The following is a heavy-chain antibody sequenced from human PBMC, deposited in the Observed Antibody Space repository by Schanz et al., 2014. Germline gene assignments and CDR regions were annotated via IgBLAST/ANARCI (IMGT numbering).Heavy chain of an antibody. CDR3: AKDAPYPFDL. Sequence: EVQLVESGGGLVKPGGFLRLSCATSGLTFTSAWMSWVRQAPGKGLEWVSAMNESHSTIYYADSVRGRFTISRDSSKNTLYLQMSSLRADDTAVYYCAKDAPYPFDLWGRGTLVTVSS. CDR1: GLTFTSAW. V-gene: IGHV3-23*04. J-gene: IGHJ2*01. CDR2: MNESHSTI.